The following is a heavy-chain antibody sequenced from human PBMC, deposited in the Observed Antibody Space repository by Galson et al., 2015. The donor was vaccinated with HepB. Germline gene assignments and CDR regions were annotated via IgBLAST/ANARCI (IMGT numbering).Heavy chain of an antibody. CDR2: FDPEDGET. Sequence: CKVSGYTLTELSMHWVRQAPGKGLEWMGGFDPEDGETIYAQKFQGRVTMTEDTSTDTAYMELRSLRSDDTAVYYCAREVGDTAMVTSSWFDPWGQGTLVTVSS. CDR3: AREVGDTAMVTSSWFDP. CDR1: GYTLTELS. J-gene: IGHJ5*02. V-gene: IGHV1-24*01. D-gene: IGHD5-18*01.